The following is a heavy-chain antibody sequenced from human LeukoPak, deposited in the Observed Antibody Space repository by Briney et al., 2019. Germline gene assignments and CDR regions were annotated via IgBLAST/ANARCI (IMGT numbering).Heavy chain of an antibody. Sequence: PSETLSLTSTVPGGSISSYCWGWVGHRPGKGKEWIRYIYYPPSSNYNPSLNRRVSISLDTSKTHFSLMLSSVPAADTAVYYCARRAYSYGHYYYFDFWGQGTLVTVSS. D-gene: IGHD5-18*01. V-gene: IGHV4-59*01. CDR2: IYYPPSS. J-gene: IGHJ4*02. CDR3: ARRAYSYGHYYYFDF. CDR1: GGSISSYC.